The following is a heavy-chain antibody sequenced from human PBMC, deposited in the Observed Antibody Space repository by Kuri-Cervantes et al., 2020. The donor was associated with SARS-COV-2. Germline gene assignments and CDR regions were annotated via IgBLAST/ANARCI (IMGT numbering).Heavy chain of an antibody. CDR3: ARNINFDY. J-gene: IGHJ4*02. CDR1: GFTFSSYS. CDR2: IWYDGSNK. D-gene: IGHD2/OR15-2a*01. V-gene: IGHV3-33*08. Sequence: GESLKISCAASGFTFSSYSMNWVRQAPGKGLEWVAVIWYDGSNKYYADSVKGRFTISRDNSKNTLYLQMNSLRAEDTAVYYCARNINFDYWGQGNRVNGAS.